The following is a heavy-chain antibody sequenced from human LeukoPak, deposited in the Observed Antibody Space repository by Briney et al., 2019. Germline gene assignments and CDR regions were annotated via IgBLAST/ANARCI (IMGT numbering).Heavy chain of an antibody. CDR1: GFTFSSYG. CDR3: ARDYYDSSGYHPGDY. V-gene: IGHV3-30*03. Sequence: GGSLRLSCAASGFTFSSYGMHWVRQAPGKGLEWGAVISYDESNKYYADSVKGRFTISRDDSKNTLYLQMNSLRGEDTAVYYCARDYYDSSGYHPGDYWGQGTVVTVSS. CDR2: ISYDESNK. J-gene: IGHJ4*02. D-gene: IGHD3-22*01.